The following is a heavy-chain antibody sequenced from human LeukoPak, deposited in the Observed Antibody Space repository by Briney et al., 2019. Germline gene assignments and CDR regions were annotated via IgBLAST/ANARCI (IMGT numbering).Heavy chain of an antibody. CDR1: GGSFSGYY. J-gene: IGHJ3*01. CDR2: INHSGST. V-gene: IGHV4-34*01. CDR3: ARRGKSVVA. Sequence: PSETLSLTCAVYGGSFSGYYWSWIRQPPGKGLEWIGEINHSGSTNYNPSLKSRVTISVDTSKNQFSLKLSSVNAADTAVYYCARRGKSVVAWGQGTMVTVSS. D-gene: IGHD2-15*01.